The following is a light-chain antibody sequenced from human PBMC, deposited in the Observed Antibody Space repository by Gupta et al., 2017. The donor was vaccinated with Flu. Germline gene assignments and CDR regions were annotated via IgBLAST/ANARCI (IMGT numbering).Light chain of an antibody. CDR2: GAS. J-gene: IGKJ4*01. Sequence: EIVLTQSPGTLSLSPGERATLSCRASQSVGSNYLAWYQQKPGQAPSLLIYGASSRATGIPDRCSGSGSGTDFTLTTSRLEPEDFAVYYCQRDGTSPLTFGGGTKVEIK. V-gene: IGKV3-20*01. CDR1: QSVGSNY. CDR3: QRDGTSPLT.